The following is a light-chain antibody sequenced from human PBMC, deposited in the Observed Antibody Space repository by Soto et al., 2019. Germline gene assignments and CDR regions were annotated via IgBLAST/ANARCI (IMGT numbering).Light chain of an antibody. Sequence: EIVLTQSPANLSLSPGERATLSCRASQSVSSYLAWYQQKRGHTPRLLIYDTSNRATGVPARFSGSGSGTDFTLTVSSLEPEDFAVYFCQQRSNWPWTFGQGTNVEIK. V-gene: IGKV3-11*01. CDR1: QSVSSY. CDR2: DTS. CDR3: QQRSNWPWT. J-gene: IGKJ1*01.